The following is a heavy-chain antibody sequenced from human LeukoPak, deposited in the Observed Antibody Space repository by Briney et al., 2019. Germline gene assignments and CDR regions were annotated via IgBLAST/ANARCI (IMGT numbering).Heavy chain of an antibody. J-gene: IGHJ4*02. Sequence: GGSLRLSCAASGFTFSSYGMSWVRQAPGKGLEWVSSISSSSSYIYYVDSVKGRFTISRDNAKNSLYLQMNSLRAEDTAVYYCARAPYYYYDSSGYTPFDYWGQGTLVTVSS. CDR2: ISSSSSYI. CDR1: GFTFSSYG. D-gene: IGHD3-22*01. CDR3: ARAPYYYYDSSGYTPFDY. V-gene: IGHV3-21*01.